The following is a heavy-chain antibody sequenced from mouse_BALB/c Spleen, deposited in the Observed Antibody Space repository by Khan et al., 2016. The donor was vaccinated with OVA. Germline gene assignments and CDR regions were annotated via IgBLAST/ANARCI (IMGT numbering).Heavy chain of an antibody. Sequence: QVQLQQSAAELARSGASVKMSCKASGYTFISNTMHWVKQRPGQGLEWIGYINPRSGYSDYNQKFKDKSTLSADKSSSTAYIQLSSLTSEDSAVYYCARRRSYYFFDYWGQGTTLTVSS. CDR3: ARRRSYYFFDY. V-gene: IGHV1-4*02. D-gene: IGHD1-1*01. J-gene: IGHJ2*01. CDR1: GYTFISNT. CDR2: INPRSGYS.